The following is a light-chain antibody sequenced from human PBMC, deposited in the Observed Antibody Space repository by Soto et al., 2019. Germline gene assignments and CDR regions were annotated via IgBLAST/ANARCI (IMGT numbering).Light chain of an antibody. CDR2: GAS. CDR3: QQYNNWPPVFT. Sequence: EIMMTQSPATLSVSLGERATLFCRASQNVRSNLAWYQQKPGQAPRLLIHGASSRATGIPDRFSGSGFGTEFTLTINSLQCEDFAVYYCQQYNNWPPVFTFGPGTKVEI. CDR1: QNVRSN. V-gene: IGKV3D-15*01. J-gene: IGKJ3*01.